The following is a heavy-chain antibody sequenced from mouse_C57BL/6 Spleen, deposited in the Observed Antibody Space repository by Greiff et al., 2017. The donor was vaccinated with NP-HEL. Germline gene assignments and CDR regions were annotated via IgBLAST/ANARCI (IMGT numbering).Heavy chain of an antibody. D-gene: IGHD3-1*01. CDR3: ARRDLGY. V-gene: IGHV5-17*01. CDR2: ISSGSSTI. CDR1: GFTFSDYG. J-gene: IGHJ2*01. Sequence: EVHLVESGGGLVKPGGSLKLSCAASGFTFSDYGMHWVRQAPEKGLEWVAYISSGSSTIYYAGTVKGRFTISRDNAKNTLFLQMTSLRSEDTAMYYCARRDLGYWGQGTTLTVSS.